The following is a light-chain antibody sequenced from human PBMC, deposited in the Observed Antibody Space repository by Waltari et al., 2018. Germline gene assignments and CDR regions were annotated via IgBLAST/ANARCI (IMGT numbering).Light chain of an antibody. V-gene: IGKV3-15*01. J-gene: IGKJ2*02. CDR1: QSVITN. CDR2: GAS. CDR3: QQYNNWPRGT. Sequence: EIVMTQSPATLSVSPGERATLTCRARQSVITNLAWYQHKPGQAPRLLIYGASTRATGIPARFSGSGSGTEFTLTISSLQSEDFAIYYCQQYNNWPRGTFGQGTKVEI.